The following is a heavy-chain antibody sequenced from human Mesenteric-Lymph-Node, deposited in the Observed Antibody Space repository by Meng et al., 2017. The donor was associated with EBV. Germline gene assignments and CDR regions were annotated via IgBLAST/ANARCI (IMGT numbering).Heavy chain of an antibody. CDR1: GYTFTGYS. D-gene: IGHD5-12*01. V-gene: IGHV1-18*01. Sequence: QVQLVQCGAEVKRPGASVKASCKSSGYTFTGYSISWVRQAPGQGLDWMGWISGHNGNTNYAQKFQGRVTLTTDTSTSTAYMELRSLRSDDTAVYYCVRDGDGIVPSINFDYWGQGTLVTVSS. CDR2: ISGHNGNT. CDR3: VRDGDGIVPSINFDY. J-gene: IGHJ4*02.